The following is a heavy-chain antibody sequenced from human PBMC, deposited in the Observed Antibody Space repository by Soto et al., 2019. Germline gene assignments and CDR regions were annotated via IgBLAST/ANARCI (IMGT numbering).Heavy chain of an antibody. Sequence: GGSLRLSCAASGFTFSTYEMNWVRQAPGKGLEWISKISSSSSSTFYADSVKGRFVISRDNAKNSLYLQMNSLRAEDTAVYYCTRRFIVAVADAIPDWFDPWGQGTLVTVS. D-gene: IGHD2-2*02. J-gene: IGHJ5*02. V-gene: IGHV3-48*03. CDR2: ISSSSSST. CDR1: GFTFSTYE. CDR3: TRRFIVAVADAIPDWFDP.